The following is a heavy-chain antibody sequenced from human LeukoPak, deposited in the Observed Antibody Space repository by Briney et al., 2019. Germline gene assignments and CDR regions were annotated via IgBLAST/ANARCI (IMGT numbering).Heavy chain of an antibody. CDR2: ISWNSGSI. D-gene: IGHD4-23*01. Sequence: PGGSLRLSCAASGFTLDDYAMHWVRQAPGKGLEWVSGISWNSGSIGYADSVKGRFTISRDNAKNSLYLQMNSLRAEDTALYYCAKDRGAVVTHFDYWGQGTLVTVSS. CDR1: GFTLDDYA. CDR3: AKDRGAVVTHFDY. J-gene: IGHJ4*02. V-gene: IGHV3-9*01.